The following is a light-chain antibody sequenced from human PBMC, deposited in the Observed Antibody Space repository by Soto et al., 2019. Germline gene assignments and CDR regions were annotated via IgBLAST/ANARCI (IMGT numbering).Light chain of an antibody. J-gene: IGLJ2*01. CDR3: ETWDTGIQV. V-gene: IGLV4-69*01. CDR1: SGHSDYA. CDR2: LNSDGSH. Sequence: QTVVTQSPSASASLGASVKLTCTLSSGHSDYAMAWHQQQPHKGPRYLMKLNSDGSHTKGDGIPDRFSGSSSGAERYLTISNLQSEDEADYYCETWDTGIQVFGGGTKVTVL.